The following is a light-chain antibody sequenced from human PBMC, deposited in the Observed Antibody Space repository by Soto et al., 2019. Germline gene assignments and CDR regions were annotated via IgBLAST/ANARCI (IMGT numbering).Light chain of an antibody. J-gene: IGKJ1*01. CDR1: QSVSRSY. Sequence: EIVLTQSPGTLSLSPGERATLSYRASQSVSRSYLVWYQQKPGQAPRLLIYGASSRATGIPDRFSGSGSGTDFTLTISRLEPEDFAVYYCHQYGSPWTFGQGTKVEIK. CDR2: GAS. V-gene: IGKV3-20*01. CDR3: HQYGSPWT.